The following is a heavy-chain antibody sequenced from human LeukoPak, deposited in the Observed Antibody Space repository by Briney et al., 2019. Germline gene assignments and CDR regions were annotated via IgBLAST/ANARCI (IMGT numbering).Heavy chain of an antibody. CDR2: ISSSSSYI. D-gene: IGHD6-13*01. Sequence: GGSLRLSCVASGFTFSSHGMHWVRQAPGKGLEWVSSISSSSSYIYYADSVKGRFTISRDNAKNSLYLQMNSLRAEDTAVYYCARDGGYSSSWWSYWGQGTLVTVSS. J-gene: IGHJ4*02. CDR3: ARDGGYSSSWWSY. CDR1: GFTFSSHG. V-gene: IGHV3-21*01.